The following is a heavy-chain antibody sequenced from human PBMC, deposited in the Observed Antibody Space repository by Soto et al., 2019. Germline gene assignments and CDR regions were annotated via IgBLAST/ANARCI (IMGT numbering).Heavy chain of an antibody. Sequence: PSETLSLTCTVSGGSISSGGYYWSWIRQHPGKGLEWIGYIYYSGSTYYNPSLKSRVTISVDTSKNQFSLKLSSVTAADTAVYYCARTGTRDSGLDYWGQGTLVTVSS. D-gene: IGHD5-12*01. CDR3: ARTGTRDSGLDY. V-gene: IGHV4-31*03. CDR2: IYYSGST. J-gene: IGHJ4*02. CDR1: GGSISSGGYY.